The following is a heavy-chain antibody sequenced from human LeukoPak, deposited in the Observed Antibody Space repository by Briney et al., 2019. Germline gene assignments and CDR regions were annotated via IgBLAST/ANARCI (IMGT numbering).Heavy chain of an antibody. CDR3: AKGKDSVAGATNDY. CDR1: GFTFDDYA. V-gene: IGHV3-43*02. J-gene: IGHJ4*02. Sequence: GGSLRLSCAASGFTFDDYAMHWVRQAPGKGLEWVSLISGDGGSTYYADSVKGRFTISRDNAKNSLYLQMNSLRAEDTAVYYCAKGKDSVAGATNDYWGQGTLVTVSS. D-gene: IGHD6-19*01. CDR2: ISGDGGST.